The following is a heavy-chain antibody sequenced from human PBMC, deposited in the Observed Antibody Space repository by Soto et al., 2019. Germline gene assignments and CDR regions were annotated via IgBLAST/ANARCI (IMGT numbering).Heavy chain of an antibody. CDR1: GYTFTSYG. Sequence: ASVKVSCKASGYTFTSYGISWVRHAPGQGXEWMGWISAYNGNTNYAQKLQGRVTMTTDTSTSTAYMELRSLRSDDTAVYYCATEGYYYDSSGYPYPAFDIWGQGTMVTVSS. V-gene: IGHV1-18*01. J-gene: IGHJ3*02. CDR3: ATEGYYYDSSGYPYPAFDI. D-gene: IGHD3-22*01. CDR2: ISAYNGNT.